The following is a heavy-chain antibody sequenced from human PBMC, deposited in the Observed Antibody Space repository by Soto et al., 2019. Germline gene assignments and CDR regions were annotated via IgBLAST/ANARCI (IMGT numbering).Heavy chain of an antibody. V-gene: IGHV3-73*01. CDR3: AKDRRRGTSGYFFDY. CDR2: IRSKTNNYAT. CDR1: GFTFSGSA. Sequence: GGSLRLSCAASGFTFSGSAMHWVRQASGKGLEWVGRIRSKTNNYATACAASVKGRFTISRDDSKNTVYLQMNSLKTEDTAVYYCAKDRRRGTSGYFFDYWGQGTPVIVSS. J-gene: IGHJ4*02. D-gene: IGHD3-16*01.